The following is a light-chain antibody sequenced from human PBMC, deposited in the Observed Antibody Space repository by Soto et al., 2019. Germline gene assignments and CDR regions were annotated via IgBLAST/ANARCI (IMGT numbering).Light chain of an antibody. CDR1: QNISIW. J-gene: IGKJ5*01. V-gene: IGKV1-5*01. CDR2: DSS. Sequence: DIQMTQSPSTLSASIGDRVTISCRASQNISIWLAWYQQRPGRAPRLLIYDSSNLESGVPSTFSGSGSGTEFSLTISSLQPDDVATYYCQHYQTFSITFGQGTRLEIK. CDR3: QHYQTFSIT.